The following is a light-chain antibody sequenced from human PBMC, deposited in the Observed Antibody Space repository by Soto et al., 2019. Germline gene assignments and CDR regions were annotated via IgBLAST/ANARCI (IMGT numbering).Light chain of an antibody. CDR1: SSNIGSNY. CDR2: RNN. CDR3: ASRDDNLSGHWM. V-gene: IGLV1-47*01. J-gene: IGLJ3*02. Sequence: QSLLTQPPSASQTPGQRVTISCSGSSSNIGSNYVSWYQQLPGTAPKLLIYRNNQRPSGVPDRFSGSKSGTSASLAISGLRSEDEADYYCASRDDNLSGHWMFGGGTKVTVL.